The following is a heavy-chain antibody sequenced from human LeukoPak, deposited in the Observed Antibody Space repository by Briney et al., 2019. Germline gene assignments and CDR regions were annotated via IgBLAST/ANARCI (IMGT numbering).Heavy chain of an antibody. CDR2: TYHSGST. Sequence: PSETLSLTCAVYGGSFSGYYWSWIRQSPGKGLEWIGETYHSGSTNYNSSLKSRVTISLDTSKNQFSLKLSSVTAADTAVYYCARGRRIVVVLGVTLTHRDYYMYVWGKGTTVTVSS. CDR1: GGSFSGYY. J-gene: IGHJ6*03. D-gene: IGHD2-15*01. V-gene: IGHV4-34*01. CDR3: ARGRRIVVVLGVTLTHRDYYMYV.